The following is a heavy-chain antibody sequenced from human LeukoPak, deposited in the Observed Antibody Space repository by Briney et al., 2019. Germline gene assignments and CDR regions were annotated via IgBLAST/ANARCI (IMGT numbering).Heavy chain of an antibody. CDR3: ARLRLAVAGFEY. CDR2: IYYSGST. V-gene: IGHV4-31*03. J-gene: IGHJ4*02. CDR1: GGSISSGGYY. Sequence: SETLSLTCTVSGGSISSGGYYWSWIRQHPGKGLEWIGYIYYSGSTYYNPSLKSRVTISVDTSKNQFSLKLSSVTAADTAVYYCARLRLAVAGFEYWGQGTLVTVSS. D-gene: IGHD6-19*01.